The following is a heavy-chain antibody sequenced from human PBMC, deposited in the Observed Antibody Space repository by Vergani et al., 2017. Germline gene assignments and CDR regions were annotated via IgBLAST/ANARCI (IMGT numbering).Heavy chain of an antibody. J-gene: IGHJ4*02. D-gene: IGHD6-13*01. Sequence: EVQVVQSGGGLVKPGGSLRLSCETSGFIFSDYNLNWVRQAPGSGLEWVASISGRSSYVNYAVSVKGRFTISRDNAKNSLFLQMNSLRAEDTAVYYCVRGPHIAAAGAGWGQGTLVTVSS. CDR2: ISGRSSYV. CDR3: VRGPHIAAAGAG. CDR1: GFIFSDYN. V-gene: IGHV3-21*02.